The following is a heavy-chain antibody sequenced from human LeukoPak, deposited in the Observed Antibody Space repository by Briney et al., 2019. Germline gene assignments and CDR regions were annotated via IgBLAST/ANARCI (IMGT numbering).Heavy chain of an antibody. V-gene: IGHV4-34*01. CDR1: GGSFSGLY. J-gene: IGHJ4*02. Sequence: TSETLSLTCAVYGGSFSGLYWSWIRQTPGKGLEWIGEVNHSGSTNYNPSLKSRVTISVDTSKHQFSLTLNSVTAADTAVYYCARKDCSSKSCYAPFDYWGQGTLVTVSS. CDR2: VNHSGST. CDR3: ARKDCSSKSCYAPFDY. D-gene: IGHD2-2*01.